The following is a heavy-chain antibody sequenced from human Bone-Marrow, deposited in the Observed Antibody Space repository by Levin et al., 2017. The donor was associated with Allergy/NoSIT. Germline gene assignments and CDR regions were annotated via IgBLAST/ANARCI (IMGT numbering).Heavy chain of an antibody. V-gene: IGHV3-74*01. CDR3: ARDGGTVAAQDWYFDL. CDR2: IKTDGRAT. CDR1: EFSFNNYW. D-gene: IGHD4-23*01. J-gene: IGHJ2*01. Sequence: GESLKISCAASEFSFNNYWMNWVRQAPGKGLVWVSRIKTDGRATTYADSVKGRFTISRDNAKNTVYLQMNSLRAEDTAVYYCARDGGTVAAQDWYFDLWGRGTLVTVSS.